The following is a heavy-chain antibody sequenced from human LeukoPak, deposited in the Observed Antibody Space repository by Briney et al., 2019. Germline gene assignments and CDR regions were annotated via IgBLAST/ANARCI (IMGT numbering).Heavy chain of an antibody. V-gene: IGHV4-4*07. CDR3: AIENTGSYREFDY. CDR2: IYTGGST. CDR1: GGSISSYY. J-gene: IGHJ4*02. D-gene: IGHD1-26*01. Sequence: SETLSLTCTVSGGSISSYYWSWIRQPAGKGLEWIGRIYTGGSTNYNPSLKSRVTMSVDSSNNQFSLKLSSVTAADTAVYYCAIENTGSYREFDYWGQGTLVTVSS.